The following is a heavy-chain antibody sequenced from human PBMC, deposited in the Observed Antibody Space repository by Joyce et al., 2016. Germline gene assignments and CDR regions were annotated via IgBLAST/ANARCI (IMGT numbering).Heavy chain of an antibody. V-gene: IGHV3-30*04. Sequence: QEQLEESGGGVVQPGTSLRLSCTASGSIFSGYAMNWVRQAPGKGLEWVAIISYDGPNKFYADSVRGRFTISRDNYKNTLFLQMNSLTIEDAGVYDCARRSGIPAGRRPGAFDMWGQGTVVTVSS. CDR2: ISYDGPNK. CDR3: ARRSGIPAGRRPGAFDM. CDR1: GSIFSGYA. J-gene: IGHJ3*02. D-gene: IGHD6-13*01.